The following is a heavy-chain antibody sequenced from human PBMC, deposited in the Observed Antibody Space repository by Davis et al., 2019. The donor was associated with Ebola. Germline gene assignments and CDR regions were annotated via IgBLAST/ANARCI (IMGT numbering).Heavy chain of an antibody. CDR3: ARERGALPARPGRTYFDY. Sequence: GESLKISCAASGFTFSSYGIHWVRQAPGKGLEWVAVVSFDGTEKYYADSVKGRFTISRDNSKNTLYLQMNSLRAEDTAVYYCARERGALPARPGRTYFDYWGQGTLVTVSS. CDR1: GFTFSSYG. CDR2: VSFDGTEK. J-gene: IGHJ4*02. D-gene: IGHD2-2*01. V-gene: IGHV3-30*03.